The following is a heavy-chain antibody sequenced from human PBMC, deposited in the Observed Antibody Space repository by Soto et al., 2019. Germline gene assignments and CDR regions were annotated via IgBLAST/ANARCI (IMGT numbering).Heavy chain of an antibody. CDR1: GGTLSSYA. Sequence: SVKGSCKAAGGTLSSYAISWVRQAPGQGLEWMGGIIPIFGTANYAQKFQGRVTITADESTSTAYMELSSLRSEDTAVYYCARVWGTIDYVYYYGMDVWGQGTTVTVSS. V-gene: IGHV1-69*13. J-gene: IGHJ6*02. CDR3: ARVWGTIDYVYYYGMDV. D-gene: IGHD3-16*01. CDR2: IIPIFGTA.